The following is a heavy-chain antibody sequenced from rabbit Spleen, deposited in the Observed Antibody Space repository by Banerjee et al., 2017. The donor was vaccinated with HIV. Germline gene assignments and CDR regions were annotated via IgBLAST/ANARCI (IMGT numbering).Heavy chain of an antibody. CDR1: GFSFSSGYY. CDR3: ARDLGYVGYGYAGAFKL. D-gene: IGHD6-1*01. V-gene: IGHV1S40*01. J-gene: IGHJ4*01. Sequence: QQLEESGGGLVKPGASLTLTCTASGFSFSSGYYMCWVRQAPGKGLELIACIDAGSSGSTYYASWVNGRFTISKTSSTTVTLQMTSLTAADTATYFCARDLGYVGYGYAGAFKLWGQGTLVTVS. CDR2: IDAGSSGST.